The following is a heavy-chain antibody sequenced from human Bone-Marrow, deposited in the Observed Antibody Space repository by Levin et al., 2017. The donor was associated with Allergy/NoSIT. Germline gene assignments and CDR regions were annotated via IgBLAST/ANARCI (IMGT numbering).Heavy chain of an antibody. CDR3: ARDQWLRESYYFDH. D-gene: IGHD5-12*01. V-gene: IGHV3-30*03. CDR2: IADDGVNK. J-gene: IGHJ4*02. CDR1: GFIFSDYG. Sequence: GESLKISCTASGFIFSDYGMLWVRQAPGGGLEWVAVIADDGVNKYYAHSVKGRFTISRDNSKNTLDLHMDSLRPEDTAVYYCARDQWLRESYYFDHWGQGTLVTVSS.